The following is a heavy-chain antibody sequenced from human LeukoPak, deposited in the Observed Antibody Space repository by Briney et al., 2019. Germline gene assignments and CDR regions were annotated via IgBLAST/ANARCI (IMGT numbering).Heavy chain of an antibody. CDR3: ARRPRDTSYYLGAFHD. CDR2: ISYDGSNK. J-gene: IGHJ3*01. CDR1: AFTFSNYA. D-gene: IGHD3-22*01. V-gene: IGHV3-30*08. Sequence: GGSLRLSCAASAFTFSNYAMHWVRQAPDKGLEWVAVISYDGSNKYYADSVKGRFTISRDNSKNTLYLQMSSLRAADTAVYFCARRPRDTSYYLGAFHDWGQGTTVTVSS.